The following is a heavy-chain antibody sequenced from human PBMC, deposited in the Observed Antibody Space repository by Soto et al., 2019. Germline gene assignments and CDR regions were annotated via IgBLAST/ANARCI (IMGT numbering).Heavy chain of an antibody. Sequence: EGSLRLSCAASGFTFSSYAMSWVRQAPGKGLEWVSAISGSGGSTYYADSVKGRFTISRDNSKNTLYLQMNSLRAEDTAVYYCAKDDDYGDYYFDYWGQGTLVTVSS. J-gene: IGHJ4*02. CDR1: GFTFSSYA. V-gene: IGHV3-23*01. CDR2: ISGSGGST. CDR3: AKDDDYGDYYFDY. D-gene: IGHD4-17*01.